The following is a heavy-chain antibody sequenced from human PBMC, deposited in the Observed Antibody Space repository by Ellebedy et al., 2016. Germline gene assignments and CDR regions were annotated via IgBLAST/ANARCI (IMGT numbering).Heavy chain of an antibody. CDR2: IYYSGST. D-gene: IGHD5-24*01. CDR3: ARVEATFGTYYFDY. Sequence: SETLSLTXTVSGGSISSGDYYWSWIRQPPGKGLEWIGYIYYSGSTYYNPSLKSRVTISVDTSKNQFSLKLSSVTAADTAVYYCARVEATFGTYYFDYWGQGTLVTVSS. CDR1: GGSISSGDYY. J-gene: IGHJ4*02. V-gene: IGHV4-30-4*01.